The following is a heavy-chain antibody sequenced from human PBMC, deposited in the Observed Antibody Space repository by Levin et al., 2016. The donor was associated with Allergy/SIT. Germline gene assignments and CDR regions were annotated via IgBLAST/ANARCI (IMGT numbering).Heavy chain of an antibody. CDR3: AGGTNWNVVNY. CDR2: IYYSGRT. V-gene: IGHV4-59*01. D-gene: IGHD1-1*01. CDR1: GGSIRSFY. J-gene: IGHJ4*02. Sequence: SETLSLTCTVSGGSIRSFYWTWIRQPPGRGLEWVGFIYYSGRTNSNPSLKSRVTISVDTSKDQFSLKLNSVTAADTAVYYCAGGTNWNVVNYWGQGTLVTVSS.